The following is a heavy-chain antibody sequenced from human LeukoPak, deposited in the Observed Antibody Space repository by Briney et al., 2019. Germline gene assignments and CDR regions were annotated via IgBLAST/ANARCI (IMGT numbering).Heavy chain of an antibody. J-gene: IGHJ4*02. CDR1: GYTFTDYY. D-gene: IGHD3-10*01. CDR2: INPNSGVT. Sequence: GASVKVSCKPSGYTFTDYYIHWVRQAPGQGLEWMGWINPNSGVTHYAEKFQGRVTMTRDTSISTAYMELNSLRSDDTAVYYCGRDLWFGESPIDSWGQGTLVTVSS. CDR3: GRDLWFGESPIDS. V-gene: IGHV1-2*02.